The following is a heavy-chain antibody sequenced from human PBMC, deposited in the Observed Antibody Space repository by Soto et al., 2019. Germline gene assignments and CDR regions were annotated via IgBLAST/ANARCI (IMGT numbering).Heavy chain of an antibody. J-gene: IGHJ4*02. CDR1: GYSFTSYW. CDR3: ASHGKLSLITNYFDS. D-gene: IGHD1-1*01. CDR2: IYPGDSDT. Sequence: GESLKISCKGSGYSFTSYWIALGRQMPGKGLECMGIIYPGDSDTRYSPSCQGQVTISVDKSINTASLQWSSLRASDTATYYCASHGKLSLITNYFDSWGQGALVTVSS. V-gene: IGHV5-51*01.